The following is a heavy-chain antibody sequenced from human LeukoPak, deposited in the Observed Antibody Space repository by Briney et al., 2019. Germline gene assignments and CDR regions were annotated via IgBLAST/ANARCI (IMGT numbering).Heavy chain of an antibody. CDR3: ARDKYETSGCFDY. CDR2: ISSSSSYI. V-gene: IGHV3-21*01. D-gene: IGHD3-22*01. Sequence: GGSLRLSCAASGFTFSSYSMNWVRQAPGKGLEWVSSISSSSSYIYYADSVKGRFTISRDNAKNSLYLQMNSLRAEDTAVYFCARDKYETSGCFDYWGQGALVTVSS. J-gene: IGHJ4*02. CDR1: GFTFSSYS.